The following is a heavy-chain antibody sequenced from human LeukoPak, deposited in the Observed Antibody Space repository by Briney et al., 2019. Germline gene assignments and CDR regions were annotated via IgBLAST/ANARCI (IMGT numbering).Heavy chain of an antibody. Sequence: SGGGVVQPGRSLRLSCAASGFTFSSYAMHWVRQAPGKGLEWVAVISYDGSNKYYADSVEGRFTISRDNSKNTLYLQMNSLRAEDTAVYYCARMELNGMDVWGQGTTVTVSS. V-gene: IGHV3-30-3*01. CDR3: ARMELNGMDV. J-gene: IGHJ6*02. D-gene: IGHD1-26*01. CDR2: ISYDGSNK. CDR1: GFTFSSYA.